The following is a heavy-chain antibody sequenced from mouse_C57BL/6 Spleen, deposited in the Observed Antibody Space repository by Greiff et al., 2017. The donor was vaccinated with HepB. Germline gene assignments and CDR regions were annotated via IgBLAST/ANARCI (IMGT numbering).Heavy chain of an antibody. D-gene: IGHD4-1*01. J-gene: IGHJ3*01. Sequence: EVNVVESGEGLVKPGGSLKLSCAASGFTFSSYAMSWVRQTPEKRLEWVAYISSGGDYIYYADTVKGRFTISRDNARNTLYLQMSSLKSEDTAMYYCTNLGRGFAYWGQGTLVTVSA. CDR1: GFTFSSYA. CDR2: ISSGGDYI. CDR3: TNLGRGFAY. V-gene: IGHV5-9-1*02.